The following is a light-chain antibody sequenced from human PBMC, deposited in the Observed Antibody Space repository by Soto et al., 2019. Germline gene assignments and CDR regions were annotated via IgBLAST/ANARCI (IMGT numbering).Light chain of an antibody. V-gene: IGKV3D-7*01. CDR3: QQDYHLLPGT. J-gene: IGKJ1*01. CDR2: GAS. Sequence: PGERVTLSCRASQSVSSSYLTWFQQKPGQAPRLLIYGASTRATSIPARLSGSGSGTDFTLTISSLQPEDFAVYYCQQDYHLLPGTFGQGTKVEIK. CDR1: QSVSSSY.